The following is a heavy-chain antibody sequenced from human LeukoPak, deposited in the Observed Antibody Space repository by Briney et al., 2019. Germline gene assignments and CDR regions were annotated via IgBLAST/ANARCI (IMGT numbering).Heavy chain of an antibody. CDR2: ISGSGVST. D-gene: IGHD2-8*01. Sequence: GGSLRLSCAASGFTFSSYAMSWVRQAPGKGLEWVSAISGSGVSTYYADSVKGRFTISRDNSKNTLYLQMNSLRAEDTAVYYCAKDKTNRDAFDIWGQGTMVTVSS. CDR3: AKDKTNRDAFDI. V-gene: IGHV3-23*01. J-gene: IGHJ3*02. CDR1: GFTFSSYA.